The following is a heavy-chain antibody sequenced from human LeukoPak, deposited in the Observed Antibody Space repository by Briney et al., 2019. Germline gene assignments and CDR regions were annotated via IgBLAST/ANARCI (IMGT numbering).Heavy chain of an antibody. D-gene: IGHD6-13*01. Sequence: ASVKVSCKASGYTFTSYYMHWVRQAPGQGLEWMGIINPSGGSTSYAQKFQGRVTMTRDTSTSTVYMELSSLRTEDTAVYYCARANSSPNPYYYYGMDVWGQGTTVTVSS. V-gene: IGHV1-46*01. CDR1: GYTFTSYY. J-gene: IGHJ6*02. CDR2: INPSGGST. CDR3: ARANSSPNPYYYYGMDV.